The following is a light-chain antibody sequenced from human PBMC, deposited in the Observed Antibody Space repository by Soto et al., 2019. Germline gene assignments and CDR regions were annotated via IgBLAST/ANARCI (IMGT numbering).Light chain of an antibody. CDR3: QQGDSTPFT. V-gene: IGKV1-39*01. J-gene: IGKJ2*01. CDR1: QSINTY. Sequence: DIQMTQSPSSLSASVGDRVTITCRTSQSINTYLNWYQQKPGKAPNLLIYTTSHLHSGVPSRFSGSGSGTDFTLTIRSLQPEDFATYFCQQGDSTPFTFGQGTTVEIK. CDR2: TTS.